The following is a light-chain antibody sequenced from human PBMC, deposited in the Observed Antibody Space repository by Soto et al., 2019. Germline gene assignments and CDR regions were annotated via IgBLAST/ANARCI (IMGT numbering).Light chain of an antibody. V-gene: IGKV3-15*01. Sequence: EIVMTQSPATLSVSPGERATLSCRASQSVSSNLAWYQQKPGQAPRLLIYGASTRATGIPVRFSGSGSGTEFSLPISSLQSEDFAVYYCQQYTNWPYTFGQGTKLEIK. CDR2: GAS. CDR3: QQYTNWPYT. J-gene: IGKJ2*01. CDR1: QSVSSN.